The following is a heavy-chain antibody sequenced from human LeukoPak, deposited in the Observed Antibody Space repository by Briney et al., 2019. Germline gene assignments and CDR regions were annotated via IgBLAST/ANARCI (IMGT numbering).Heavy chain of an antibody. CDR3: ARRQPLRYLDF. CDR2: ISSSGSPI. J-gene: IGHJ4*02. CDR1: GFTFSSYE. Sequence: GGSLRLSCAASGFTFSSYEMNWVRQAPGKGLEWVSYISSSGSPIYYADSVKGRFTISRNNAKNSVYLELNSLTADDTAVYYCARRQPLRYLDFWGQGTLVTVSS. V-gene: IGHV3-48*03. D-gene: IGHD3-9*01.